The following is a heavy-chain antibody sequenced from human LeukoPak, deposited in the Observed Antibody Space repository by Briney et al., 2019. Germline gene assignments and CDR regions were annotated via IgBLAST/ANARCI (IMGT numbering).Heavy chain of an antibody. CDR2: IYYSGST. J-gene: IGHJ4*02. V-gene: IGHV4-39*01. Sequence: SETLSLTCSVSGGSISSNNDYWGWIRQPPGKGLEWIGSIYYSGSTYYNPSLKSRVTISVDTTKNQFSLKLSSVTAADTAVYYCARQYCSSTSCYGNDYWGQGTLVTVSS. CDR3: ARQYCSSTSCYGNDY. CDR1: GGSISSNNDY. D-gene: IGHD2-2*01.